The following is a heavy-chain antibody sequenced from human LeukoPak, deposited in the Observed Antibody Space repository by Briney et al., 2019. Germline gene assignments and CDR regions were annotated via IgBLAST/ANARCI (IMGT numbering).Heavy chain of an antibody. CDR3: ARFKGGTGFDY. CDR1: GGSITTTDFD. J-gene: IGHJ4*02. Sequence: SETLSLTCAVSGGSITTTDFDWAWIRQPPGQGFEWIATISSSGKAYYYPSLMSRVTISVDTSKNQFSLDVTSVTAADTGLFYCARFKGGTGFDYCGRGILVIVS. CDR2: ISSSGKA. V-gene: IGHV4-39*01. D-gene: IGHD1-26*01.